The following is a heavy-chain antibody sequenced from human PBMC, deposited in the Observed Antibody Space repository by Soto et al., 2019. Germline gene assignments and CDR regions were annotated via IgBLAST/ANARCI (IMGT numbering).Heavy chain of an antibody. CDR3: ARDKSDSSGYYRGWFDP. D-gene: IGHD3-22*01. J-gene: IGHJ5*02. V-gene: IGHV1-46*01. CDR2: INPSGGST. Sequence: QVQLVQSGAEVKKPGASVKASCKASGYTFTSYYMHWVRQAPGQGLEWMGIINPSGGSTSYAQKFQGRVTMTRDTSTSTVYVELSSLRSEDTAVYSCARDKSDSSGYYRGWFDPWGQGTLVTVSS. CDR1: GYTFTSYY.